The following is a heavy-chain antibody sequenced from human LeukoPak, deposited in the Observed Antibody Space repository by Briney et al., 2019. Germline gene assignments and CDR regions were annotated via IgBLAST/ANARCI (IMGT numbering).Heavy chain of an antibody. Sequence: GGSLRLSCAASGFTFSSYAMTWVRQAPGKGLEWVSTITGSGGYTYCADSVKGRFTISRDNSKNTLFLRMNSLRAEDTAVYFCAKQSLYDSSGHFHYWGQGTLVTVSS. CDR3: AKQSLYDSSGHFHY. CDR2: ITGSGGYT. J-gene: IGHJ4*02. CDR1: GFTFSSYA. D-gene: IGHD3-22*01. V-gene: IGHV3-23*01.